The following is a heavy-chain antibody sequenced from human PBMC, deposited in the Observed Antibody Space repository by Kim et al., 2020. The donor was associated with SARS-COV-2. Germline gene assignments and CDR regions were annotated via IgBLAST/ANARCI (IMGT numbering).Heavy chain of an antibody. CDR3: ARDGIAAAGTIRY. Sequence: YAVSVKSRITINPDTSKNQFSLQLNSVTPEDTAVYYCARDGIAAAGTIRYWSQGTLVTVSS. V-gene: IGHV6-1*01. D-gene: IGHD6-13*01. J-gene: IGHJ4*02.